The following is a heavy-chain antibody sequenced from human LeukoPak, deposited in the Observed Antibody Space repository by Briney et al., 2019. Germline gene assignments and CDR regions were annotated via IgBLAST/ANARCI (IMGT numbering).Heavy chain of an antibody. CDR1: GYPFSGYY. CDR2: INPESGAT. D-gene: IGHD3-10*01. V-gene: IGHV1-2*02. CDR3: ARENLNYYGSGSYLY. Sequence: ASVQVSCKASGYPFSGYYIHWVRQGPGQGLEWLGWINPESGATKYAQRFEGRVTLTRDTSVTTDHMELSGLRYDDSAVYYCARENLNYYGSGSYLYWGQGSQVTVSS. J-gene: IGHJ4*02.